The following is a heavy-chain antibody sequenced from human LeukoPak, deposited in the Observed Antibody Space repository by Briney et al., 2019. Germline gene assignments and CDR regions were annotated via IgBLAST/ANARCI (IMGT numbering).Heavy chain of an antibody. CDR2: IYTSGST. J-gene: IGHJ5*02. Sequence: PSETLSLTCTVSGGSISSYYWSWIRQPAGKGLEWIGRIYTSGSTNYNPSLKSRVTMSVDTSKNQFSLKLSSVTAADTAVYYCARVREVPAASNWFDPWGQGTLVTVSS. V-gene: IGHV4-4*07. CDR1: GGSISSYY. D-gene: IGHD2-2*01. CDR3: ARVREVPAASNWFDP.